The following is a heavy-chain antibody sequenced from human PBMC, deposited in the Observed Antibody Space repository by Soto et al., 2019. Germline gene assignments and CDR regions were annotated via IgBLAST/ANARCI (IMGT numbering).Heavy chain of an antibody. D-gene: IGHD2-15*01. V-gene: IGHV3-66*01. J-gene: IGHJ6*02. CDR1: GFTVSSKY. CDR2: IQSGGTT. CDR3: ARDDVLCDGGRCSGIPLDV. Sequence: EVQLVESGGGLVQPGGSLRLSCAASGFTVSSKYMPWVRQAPGKGREWVSLIQSGGTTYYADSVKGRFTISRDTPDNTLHLQMNNLRVEDTAVYYCARDDVLCDGGRCSGIPLDVWGQGTTVTVSS.